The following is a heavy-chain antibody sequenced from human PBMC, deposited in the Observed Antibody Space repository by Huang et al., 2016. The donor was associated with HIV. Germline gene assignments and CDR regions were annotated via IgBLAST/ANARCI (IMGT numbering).Heavy chain of an antibody. V-gene: IGHV3-23*01. CDR3: AKADSGAAAGSLVDY. J-gene: IGHJ4*02. CDR1: GFTFSSYA. D-gene: IGHD6-13*01. Sequence: EVQLLESGGGLVQPGGSLRLSCAASGFTFSSYAISWVRQAPGKGLEWVSSITGRGSSSYYADSVQGRFTISRDNSKNTLYLQMNSLRAEDTAIYYCAKADSGAAAGSLVDYWGQGTLVTVSS. CDR2: ITGRGSSS.